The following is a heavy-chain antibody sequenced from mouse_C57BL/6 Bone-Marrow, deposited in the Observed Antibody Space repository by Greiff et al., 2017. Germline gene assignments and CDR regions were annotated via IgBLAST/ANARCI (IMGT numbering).Heavy chain of an antibody. CDR1: GYTFTSYW. CDR3: LYGLLTWFAY. J-gene: IGHJ3*01. Sequence: QVQLQQPGAELVKPGASVKLSCKASGYTFTSYWMQWVKQRPGQGLEWIGEIDPSDSYTNYNQKFKGKATLTVDTSSSTAYMQLSSLTSEDSAVYYCLYGLLTWFAYWGQGTLVTVSA. CDR2: IDPSDSYT. V-gene: IGHV1-50*01. D-gene: IGHD1-1*02.